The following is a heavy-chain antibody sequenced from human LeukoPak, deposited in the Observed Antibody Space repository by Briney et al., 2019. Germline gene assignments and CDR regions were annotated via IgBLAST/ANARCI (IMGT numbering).Heavy chain of an antibody. CDR1: GYTFTSYD. CDR3: ARWVVAADWFDP. D-gene: IGHD2-15*01. V-gene: IGHV1-8*01. Sequence: ASVKVPCKASGYTFTSYDINWVRQATGQGLEWMGWMNPNSGNTGYAQKFQGRVTMTRNTSISTAYMELSSLRSEDTAVYYCARWVVAADWFDPWGQGTLVTVSS. J-gene: IGHJ5*02. CDR2: MNPNSGNT.